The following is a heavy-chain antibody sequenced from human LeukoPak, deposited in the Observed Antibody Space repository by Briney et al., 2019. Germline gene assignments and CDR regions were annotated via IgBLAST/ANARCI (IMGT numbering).Heavy chain of an antibody. CDR1: GGSISSYY. D-gene: IGHD3-3*02. V-gene: IGHV4-59*12. CDR2: IYYSGST. Sequence: PSETLSLTCTVSGGSISSYYWSWIRQPPGKGLEWIGYIYYSGSTNYNPSLKSRVTMSVDTSKNQFSLKLSSVTAADTAVYYCAREVRGIRAGGIDYWGQGTLVTVSS. J-gene: IGHJ4*02. CDR3: AREVRGIRAGGIDY.